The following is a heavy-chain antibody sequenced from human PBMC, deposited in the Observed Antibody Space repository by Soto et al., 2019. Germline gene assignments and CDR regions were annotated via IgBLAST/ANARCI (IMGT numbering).Heavy chain of an antibody. J-gene: IGHJ4*02. CDR3: PRRGEWLRIFDY. CDR1: GFSLSTSGVG. Sequence: SGPTLVNPTQTLTLTCTFSGFSLSTSGVGVVWIRQPPGKALEWLALIYWDDDRRYNPSLKSRLAITKDTSKNQVVLTMTNMDPVDTATYYCPRRGEWLRIFDYWGQGTLVTVSS. V-gene: IGHV2-5*02. D-gene: IGHD5-12*01. CDR2: IYWDDDR.